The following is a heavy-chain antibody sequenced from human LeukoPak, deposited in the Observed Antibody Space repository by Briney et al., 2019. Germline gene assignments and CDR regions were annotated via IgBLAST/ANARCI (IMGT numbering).Heavy chain of an antibody. D-gene: IGHD5-18*01. J-gene: IGHJ4*02. Sequence: PSETLSLTCAVYGGSFSGYYWSWIRQPPGKGLEWIGEINHSGSTNYNPSLKSRVTISVDTSKNQFSLKLSSVTAADTAVYYCASSPSASKSEGYSYGYPMDYWGQGTLVTVSS. V-gene: IGHV4-34*01. CDR1: GGSFSGYY. CDR2: INHSGST. CDR3: ASSPSASKSEGYSYGYPMDY.